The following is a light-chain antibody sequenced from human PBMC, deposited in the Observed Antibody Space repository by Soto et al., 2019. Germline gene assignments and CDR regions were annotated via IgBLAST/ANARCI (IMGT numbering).Light chain of an antibody. CDR1: QSVSSN. J-gene: IGKJ4*01. Sequence: EIVMTQSPVTLSVSPGERATLSCSASQSVSSNLAWYQKKPGQAPRLLIDGASIRATGIPARFSGSGSGTEFTLTISSLQSEDVAVYYCQQYNDWPLTFGGGTKVEIK. CDR3: QQYNDWPLT. V-gene: IGKV3-15*01. CDR2: GAS.